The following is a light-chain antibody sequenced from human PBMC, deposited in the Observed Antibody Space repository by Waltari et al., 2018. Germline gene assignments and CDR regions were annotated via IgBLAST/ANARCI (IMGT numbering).Light chain of an antibody. J-gene: IGKJ2*01. V-gene: IGKV3-15*01. CDR1: QNIRSN. CDR3: QQYDNWPPIT. CDR2: VAS. Sequence: EIVMTQSPATLSVSPGESATLSCSASQNIRSNFACYRQKPGQAPRLLLYVASFRATGIPAMISGSGSGTEFTLTISSLQSEEFAVYFCQQYDNWPPITFGQGTKLEIK.